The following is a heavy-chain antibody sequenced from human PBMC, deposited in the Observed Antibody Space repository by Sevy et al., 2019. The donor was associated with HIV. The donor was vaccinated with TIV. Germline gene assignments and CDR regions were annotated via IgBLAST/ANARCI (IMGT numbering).Heavy chain of an antibody. J-gene: IGHJ4*02. D-gene: IGHD6-13*01. Sequence: GGSLRLSCAASGFTFSSYSMNWVRQAPGKELEWVSYISSSSSTIYYADSVKGRFTISRDNAKNSLYLQMNSLRDEDTAVYYCASRLRGGSSWSYWGQGTLVTVSS. V-gene: IGHV3-48*02. CDR3: ASRLRGGSSWSY. CDR2: ISSSSSTI. CDR1: GFTFSSYS.